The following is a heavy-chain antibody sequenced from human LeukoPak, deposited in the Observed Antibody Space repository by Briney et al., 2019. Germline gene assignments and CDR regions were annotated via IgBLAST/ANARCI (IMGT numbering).Heavy chain of an antibody. Sequence: PGGSLRLSCAASGFTFSSYGMHWVRQAPGKGLEWVAVIWYDGSNKYYADSVKGRFTISRDNSKNTLYLQMNSLRAEDTAVYYCARALEWELPYFDYWGQGTLVTVSS. CDR1: GFTFSSYG. D-gene: IGHD1-26*01. V-gene: IGHV3-33*01. CDR3: ARALEWELPYFDY. CDR2: IWYDGSNK. J-gene: IGHJ4*02.